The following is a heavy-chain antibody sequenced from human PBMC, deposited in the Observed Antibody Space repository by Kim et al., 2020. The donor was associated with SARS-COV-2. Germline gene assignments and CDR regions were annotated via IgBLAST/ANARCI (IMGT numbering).Heavy chain of an antibody. CDR3: ARDYYSSSWTPWYYYYYYGMDV. Sequence: GGSLRLSCAASGFTFSSYAMHWVRQAPGKGLEWVAVISYDGSNKYYADSVKGRFTISRDNSKNTLYLQMNSLRAEDTAVYYCARDYYSSSWTPWYYYYYYGMDVWGQGTTVTVSS. J-gene: IGHJ6*02. V-gene: IGHV3-30-3*01. CDR2: ISYDGSNK. CDR1: GFTFSSYA. D-gene: IGHD6-13*01.